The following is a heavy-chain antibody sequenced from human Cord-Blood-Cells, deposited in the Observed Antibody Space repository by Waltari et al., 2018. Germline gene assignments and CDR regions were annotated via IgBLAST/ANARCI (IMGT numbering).Heavy chain of an antibody. J-gene: IGHJ3*02. CDR1: GYTFTGYY. CDR3: ARGFNDYDFWSGYYAFDI. V-gene: IGHV1-2*04. CDR2: INPNSGGT. Sequence: QVQLVQSGAEVKKPGASVKVSCKASGYTFTGYYMHWVRQAPGPGLEWMGWINPNSGGTNYAQKFQGWVTMTRDTSISTAYMELSRLRSDDTAVYYCARGFNDYDFWSGYYAFDIWGQGTMVTVSS. D-gene: IGHD3-3*01.